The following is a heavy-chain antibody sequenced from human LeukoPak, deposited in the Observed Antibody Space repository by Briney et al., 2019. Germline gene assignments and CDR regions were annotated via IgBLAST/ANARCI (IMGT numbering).Heavy chain of an antibody. Sequence: GGSLRLSCAASGFTVSSNYMSWVSQAPGKGLEWVSVIYSGGSTYYADSVKGRFTISRDNSKNTLYLQMNSLRAEDTAVYYCARVEGNPSYFDYWGQGTLVTVSS. CDR1: GFTVSSNY. CDR3: ARVEGNPSYFDY. J-gene: IGHJ4*02. CDR2: IYSGGST. D-gene: IGHD4-23*01. V-gene: IGHV3-53*01.